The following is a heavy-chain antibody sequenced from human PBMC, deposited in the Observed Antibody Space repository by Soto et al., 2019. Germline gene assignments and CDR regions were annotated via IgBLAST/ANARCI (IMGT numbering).Heavy chain of an antibody. J-gene: IGHJ4*02. Sequence: EVQLLESGGGLVQPGGSLRLSCAASGFTFSSYAMSWVRQAPGKGLEWVSAISGSGGSTYYADSVKGRFTISRDNSKNTLDLQMSSLRAEDRAVYYCAKDQPGYSSGFDYWGQGTLVTVSS. V-gene: IGHV3-23*01. CDR1: GFTFSSYA. CDR2: ISGSGGST. D-gene: IGHD6-19*01. CDR3: AKDQPGYSSGFDY.